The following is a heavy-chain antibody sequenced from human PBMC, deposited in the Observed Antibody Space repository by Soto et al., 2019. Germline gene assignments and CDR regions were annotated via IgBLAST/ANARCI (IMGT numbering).Heavy chain of an antibody. CDR1: GFTFSSYW. CDR3: ARGGDHVHPSYCRDV. J-gene: IGHJ6*01. Sequence: GSLRLSCAASGFTFSSYWMHWVRQAQGKGLVWVSRINSDGSSTSYADSVKVRFTISRRSAKNTLHLQINSPRAEDTPVYYWARGGDHVHPSYCRDV. V-gene: IGHV3-74*01. CDR2: INSDGSST.